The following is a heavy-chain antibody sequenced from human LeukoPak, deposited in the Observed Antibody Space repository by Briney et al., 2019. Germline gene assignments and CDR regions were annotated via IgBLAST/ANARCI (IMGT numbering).Heavy chain of an antibody. CDR1: GYTFSSYG. D-gene: IGHD6-13*01. CDR3: AKSGRVIAAAGTDLNFDY. Sequence: GGSLRLSCAASGYTFSSYGMHWVRRARGKGLEWVAFIRYDGSNKYYADSVKGRFTISRDNSKNTLYLQMNSLRAEDTAVYYCAKSGRVIAAAGTDLNFDYWGQGTLVTVSS. V-gene: IGHV3-30*02. J-gene: IGHJ4*02. CDR2: IRYDGSNK.